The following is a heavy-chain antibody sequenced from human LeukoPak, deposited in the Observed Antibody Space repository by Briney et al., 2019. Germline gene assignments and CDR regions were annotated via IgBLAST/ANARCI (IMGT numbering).Heavy chain of an antibody. Sequence: GASVKVSCKASGYTFTSYYMHWVRQAPGQGLEWMGIINPSGGSTSYAQKFQGRVTMTRDMSTSTVYMELSSLRSEDTAVYYCARESDSSGWFRYYFDYWGQGTLVTVSS. CDR2: INPSGGST. V-gene: IGHV1-46*01. CDR3: ARESDSSGWFRYYFDY. CDR1: GYTFTSYY. J-gene: IGHJ4*02. D-gene: IGHD6-19*01.